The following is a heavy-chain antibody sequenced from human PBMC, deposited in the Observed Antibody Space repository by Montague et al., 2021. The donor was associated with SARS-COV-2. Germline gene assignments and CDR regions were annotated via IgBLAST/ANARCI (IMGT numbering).Heavy chain of an antibody. CDR1: GGSISSSNYY. Sequence: SETLSLTCTVSGGSISSSNYYWVWIRQPPGKGLEWIGCIYYSGSTYYNSSLKSRVTISVDMSKNQFSLKLSSVTAADTAVYYCASPTYYYDSSGSDAFGIWGRGTMVTVSS. CDR2: IYYSGST. J-gene: IGHJ3*02. D-gene: IGHD3-22*01. CDR3: ASPTYYYDSSGSDAFGI. V-gene: IGHV4-39*01.